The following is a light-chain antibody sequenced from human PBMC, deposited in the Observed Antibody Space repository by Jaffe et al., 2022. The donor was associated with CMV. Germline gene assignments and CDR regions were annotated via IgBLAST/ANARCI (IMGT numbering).Light chain of an antibody. J-gene: IGKJ1*01. Sequence: EIVLTQSPGTLSLSPGERATLSCRASQSVSTKSLAWYQQKPGQAPRLLIYGASSRATGIPDRFTGSGFGTDFTLTISRLEPEDFAVYYCHQYVDSPRTFGQGTKVEIK. CDR1: QSVSTKS. CDR2: GAS. CDR3: HQYVDSPRT. V-gene: IGKV3-20*01.